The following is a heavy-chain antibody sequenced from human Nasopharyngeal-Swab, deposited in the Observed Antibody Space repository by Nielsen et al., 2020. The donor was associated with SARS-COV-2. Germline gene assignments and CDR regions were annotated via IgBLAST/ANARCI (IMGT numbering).Heavy chain of an antibody. CDR2: IAHDASNE. D-gene: IGHD4-17*01. CDR3: ARDAPAHYGAFY. J-gene: IGHJ4*02. V-gene: IGHV3-30*03. Sequence: GESLKISCAASGFTFISFGIHFVRQAPGKGLEWVAFIAHDASNEYYGDSVKGRFSISRDSSKNTLYLQMDSLRGEDTAVYYCARDAPAHYGAFYWGRGTLVTVSS. CDR1: GFTFISFG.